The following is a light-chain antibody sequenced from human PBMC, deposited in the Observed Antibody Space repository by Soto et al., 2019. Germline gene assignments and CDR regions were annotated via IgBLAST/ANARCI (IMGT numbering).Light chain of an antibody. J-gene: IGKJ5*01. CDR3: QQYCSPPPNT. CDR1: QSVSSTF. V-gene: IGKV3-20*01. CDR2: GAS. Sequence: EIVLTQSPGTLSLSPGDRATLSCRASQSVSSTFLAWYQQKPGQAPRLLIYGASSRATGIPDRFSGSGSGTDFTLTISRLEPEDFAVYDCQQYCSPPPNTFGQGTRLEIK.